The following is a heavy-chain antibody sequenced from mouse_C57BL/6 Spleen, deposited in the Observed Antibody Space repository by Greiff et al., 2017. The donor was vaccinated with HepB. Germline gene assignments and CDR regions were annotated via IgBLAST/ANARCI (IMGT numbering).Heavy chain of an antibody. CDR2: ISYDGSN. Sequence: EVKLMESGPGLVKPSQSLSLTCSVTGYSITSGYYWNWIRQFPGNKLEWMGYISYDGSNNYNPSLKNRISITRDTSKNQFFLKLNSVTTEDTATYYCASRKVYGYDRGTAYWGQGTLVTVSA. CDR3: ASRKVYGYDRGTAY. D-gene: IGHD2-2*01. J-gene: IGHJ3*01. CDR1: GYSITSGYY. V-gene: IGHV3-6*01.